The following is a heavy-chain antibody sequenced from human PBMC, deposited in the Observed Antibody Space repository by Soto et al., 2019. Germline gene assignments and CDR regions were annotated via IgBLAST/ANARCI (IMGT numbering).Heavy chain of an antibody. CDR1: GFSLTTSGVG. Sequence: SGPTLVNPTQTLTLTCTFSGFSLTTSGVGVGWIRQPPGKALEWLALVYWEHDKRYRPSLKSRLTITKDAAKNQVVLIMTNMDPVETATYYCAHGGDLGNGYYKNGFDYWGQGTLVTVSS. CDR2: VYWEHDK. V-gene: IGHV2-5*02. D-gene: IGHD3-3*01. J-gene: IGHJ4*02. CDR3: AHGGDLGNGYYKNGFDY.